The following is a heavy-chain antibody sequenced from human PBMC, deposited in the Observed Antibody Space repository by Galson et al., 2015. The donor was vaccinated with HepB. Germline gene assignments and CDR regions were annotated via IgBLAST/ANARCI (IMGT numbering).Heavy chain of an antibody. CDR1: GFTFSSYA. D-gene: IGHD1-26*01. J-gene: IGHJ6*02. Sequence: SLRLSCAASGFTFSSYAMHWVRQAPGKGLEWVAVISYDGSNKYYADSVKGRFTISRDNSKNTLYLQMNSLRAEDTAVYYCARVHSGSYPYYYYGMDVWGQGTTVTVSS. CDR3: ARVHSGSYPYYYYGMDV. CDR2: ISYDGSNK. V-gene: IGHV3-30-3*01.